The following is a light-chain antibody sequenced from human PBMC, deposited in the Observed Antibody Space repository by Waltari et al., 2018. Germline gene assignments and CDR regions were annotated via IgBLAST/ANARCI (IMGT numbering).Light chain of an antibody. CDR1: QSVLYSPNNKNY. Sequence: DIGMTQSPDSLAVSLGERATINCKTSQSVLYSPNNKNYLAWYQQKPGQPPKLLIYWASTRESGVPDRFSGSGSGTEFTLTISSLQAEDVAVYYCLQYYSSPPVYTFGPGTKLEIK. J-gene: IGKJ2*01. CDR2: WAS. CDR3: LQYYSSPPVYT. V-gene: IGKV4-1*01.